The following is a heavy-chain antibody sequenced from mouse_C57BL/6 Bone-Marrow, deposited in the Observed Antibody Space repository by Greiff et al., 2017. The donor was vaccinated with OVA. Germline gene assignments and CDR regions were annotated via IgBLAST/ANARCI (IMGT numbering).Heavy chain of an antibody. CDR3: ARSYSVFDY. CDR2: IYPGSGST. D-gene: IGHD2-10*01. V-gene: IGHV1-55*01. Sequence: QVHVKQPGAELVKPGASVKMSCKASGYTFTSYWITWVKQRPGQGLEWIGDIYPGSGSTNYNEKFKGKATLTADTSSSTAYMQLSSLTSEDSAVYYCARSYSVFDYWGQGTTLTVSS. J-gene: IGHJ2*01. CDR1: GYTFTSYW.